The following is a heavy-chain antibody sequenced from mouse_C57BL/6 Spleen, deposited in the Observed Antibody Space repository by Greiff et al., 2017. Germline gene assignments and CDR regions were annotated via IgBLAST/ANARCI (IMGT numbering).Heavy chain of an antibody. Sequence: VQLQQPGAELVKPGASVKLSCKASGYTFTSYWMQWVKQRPGQGLEWIGEIDPSDSYTNYNQKFKGKATLTVDTSSSTAFMQLSSLTSEDSAVYYCARRGKIMHYDEFAYWGQGTLVTVSA. CDR3: ARRGKIMHYDEFAY. D-gene: IGHD2-4*01. J-gene: IGHJ3*01. CDR2: IDPSDSYT. CDR1: GYTFTSYW. V-gene: IGHV1-50*01.